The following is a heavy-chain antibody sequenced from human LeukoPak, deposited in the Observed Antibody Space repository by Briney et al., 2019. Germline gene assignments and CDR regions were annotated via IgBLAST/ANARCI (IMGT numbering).Heavy chain of an antibody. V-gene: IGHV4-59*01. CDR2: IYYSGST. CDR1: GGSISSYY. CDR3: ARDRDGYNAC. D-gene: IGHD5-24*01. J-gene: IGHJ4*02. Sequence: SETLSLTCTVSGGSISSYYWSWIRQPPGKGLEWIGYIYYSGSTNYNPSLKSRVTISVDTSKNQFSLKLSSVTAADTAVYYCARDRDGYNACWGQGTLVTVSS.